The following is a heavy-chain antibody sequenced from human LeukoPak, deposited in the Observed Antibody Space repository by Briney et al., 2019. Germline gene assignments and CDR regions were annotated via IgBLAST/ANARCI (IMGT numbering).Heavy chain of an antibody. CDR2: VYYSGST. D-gene: IGHD3-10*01. V-gene: IGHV4-39*01. Sequence: SETLSLTCTVSGGSISSSSYYWGWIRQPPGKGLEWIGSVYYSGSTYYNPSLKSRVTISVDTSKNQFSLKVSSVTAADTAVYYCARLRGVRYFEYWGQGTLVTVSS. CDR3: ARLRGVRYFEY. J-gene: IGHJ4*02. CDR1: GGSISSSSYY.